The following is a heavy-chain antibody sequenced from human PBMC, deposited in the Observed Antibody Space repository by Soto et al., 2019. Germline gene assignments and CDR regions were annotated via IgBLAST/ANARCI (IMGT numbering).Heavy chain of an antibody. V-gene: IGHV3-15*01. CDR3: TNVYFDY. CDR1: GFTFSNAW. CDR2: IKTNADGGTT. Sequence: GSLRLSCTASGFTFSNAWMTWVRQAPGKGLEWFGRIKTNADGGTTDYAAPVKGRFAISRDDSENTLYLQMNSLKTEDTAVYYCTNVYFDYWGQGTLVTVSS. J-gene: IGHJ4*02.